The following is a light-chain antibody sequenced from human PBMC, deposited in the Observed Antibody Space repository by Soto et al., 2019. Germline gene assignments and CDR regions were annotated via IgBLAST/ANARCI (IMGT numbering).Light chain of an antibody. CDR2: EVS. Sequence: QSVLTQPASVSGSPGQSITISCTGTSSDVGSYNLVSWYQQHPGKAPKLMIYEVSKRPSGVSNRFSGSKSGNTASLTISGLQAEDEADYYCCSYAGSSTFVYVFGTGPKVTVL. CDR1: SSDVGSYNL. V-gene: IGLV2-23*02. CDR3: CSYAGSSTFVYV. J-gene: IGLJ1*01.